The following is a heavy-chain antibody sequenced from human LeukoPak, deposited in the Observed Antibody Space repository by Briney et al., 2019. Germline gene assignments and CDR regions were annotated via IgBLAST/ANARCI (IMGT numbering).Heavy chain of an antibody. J-gene: IGHJ6*02. V-gene: IGHV3-30*02. D-gene: IGHD3-10*01. Sequence: GWSLRLSCAASGFTFSSYGMHWLRQAPGKGLEWVAFIRYDGSNKYYADSVKGRFTISSDNSKNTLYLQMNSRRAEDTAVYYCAKGPSRLLWFGEFPSHYYYYGMDVWGQGTTVTVSS. CDR2: IRYDGSNK. CDR3: AKGPSRLLWFGEFPSHYYYYGMDV. CDR1: GFTFSSYG.